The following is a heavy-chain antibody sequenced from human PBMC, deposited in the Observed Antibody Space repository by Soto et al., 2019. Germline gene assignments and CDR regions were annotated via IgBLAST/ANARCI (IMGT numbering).Heavy chain of an antibody. V-gene: IGHV3-48*01. D-gene: IGHD3-10*01. CDR1: GFAFSNYG. J-gene: IGHJ4*02. CDR2: ISASSSAM. CDR3: ARDELWITYYFDY. Sequence: EVELVESGGGLVQPGGSLRLSCVASGFAFSNYGMNWVRQAPGKGLEWVSYISASSSAMYYADSVKGRFTISRDNAKNSLYLQMNSLRADDTAVYYCARDELWITYYFDYWGQGTLVTVSS.